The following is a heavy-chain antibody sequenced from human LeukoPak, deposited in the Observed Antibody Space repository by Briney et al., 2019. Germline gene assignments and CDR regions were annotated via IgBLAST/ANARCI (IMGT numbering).Heavy chain of an antibody. Sequence: HPRGSLRLSCTVSGFTFSNYWMSWVRQTPEKGLEWVANIKQDGRETVYVDSVKGRFTISRDNAQSSLYLQMNSLRAEDTAVYYCARDPYSSSWSYGMDVWGQGTAVTVSS. CDR2: IKQDGRET. D-gene: IGHD6-13*01. CDR3: ARDPYSSSWSYGMDV. V-gene: IGHV3-7*05. J-gene: IGHJ6*02. CDR1: GFTFSNYW.